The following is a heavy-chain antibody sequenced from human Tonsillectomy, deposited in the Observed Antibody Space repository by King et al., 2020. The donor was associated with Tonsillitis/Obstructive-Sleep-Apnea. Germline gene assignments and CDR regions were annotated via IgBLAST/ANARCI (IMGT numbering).Heavy chain of an antibody. Sequence: VQLQESGPGLVTPSETLSLTCTVSGGSIGSDYWSWVRQPPGQGLEWIGYIYNSVSTSYNPSLQSRVTISLDTSKNQFSLKLRSVTAADTAVYYCATQTTVTYFDYWGQRTLVTVSP. D-gene: IGHD4-11*01. V-gene: IGHV4-59*08. CDR2: IYNSVST. CDR3: ATQTTVTYFDY. J-gene: IGHJ4*02. CDR1: GGSIGSDY.